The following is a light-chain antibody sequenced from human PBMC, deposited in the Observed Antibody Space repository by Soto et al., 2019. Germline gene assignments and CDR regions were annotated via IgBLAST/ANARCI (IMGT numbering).Light chain of an antibody. J-gene: IGLJ3*02. CDR2: EVS. Sequence: QSALTQPASVSGSPGQSITISCTGTSSDVGAYNRVSWYQQPPGTAPKLMIYEVSSRPSGVPDRFSGSKSGNTASLTISGLQTEDEADYYCSSYTTSSTWVFGGGTKVTVL. CDR1: SSDVGAYNR. CDR3: SSYTTSSTWV. V-gene: IGLV2-18*02.